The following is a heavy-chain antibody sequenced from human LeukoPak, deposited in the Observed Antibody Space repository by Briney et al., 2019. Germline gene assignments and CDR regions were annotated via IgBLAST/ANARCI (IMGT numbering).Heavy chain of an antibody. CDR3: ARGTHTVTDYNY. D-gene: IGHD4-11*01. CDR1: GGSISSYY. Sequence: SETLSLTCTVSGGSISSYYWSWIRQPPGKGLEGIGYIYYSGSSNYNPSLNSRITISVYTSKNQFPLKMGSVTAAATAVYYCARGTHTVTDYNYWGQGTLVTVSS. J-gene: IGHJ4*02. V-gene: IGHV4-59*01. CDR2: IYYSGSS.